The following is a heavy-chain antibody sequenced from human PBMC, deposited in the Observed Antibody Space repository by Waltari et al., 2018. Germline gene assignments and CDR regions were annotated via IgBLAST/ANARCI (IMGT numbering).Heavy chain of an antibody. CDR3: ARVNSSGPVANIDY. Sequence: EVQLVESGGGLVQPGGSLRLSCAASGFPFSSYAISWLRQAPGKGLEWVSAISGSGGSTYYADSVKGRFTISRDNSKNTLYLQMNSLRAEDTAVYYCARVNSSGPVANIDYWGQGTLVTVSS. V-gene: IGHV3-23*04. J-gene: IGHJ4*02. CDR2: ISGSGGST. CDR1: GFPFSSYA. D-gene: IGHD3-22*01.